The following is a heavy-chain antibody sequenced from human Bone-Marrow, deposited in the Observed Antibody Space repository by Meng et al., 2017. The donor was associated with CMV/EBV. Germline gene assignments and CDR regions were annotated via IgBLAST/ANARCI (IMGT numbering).Heavy chain of an antibody. Sequence: ASVKVSCKASGYTFTGYYMHWVRQAPGQGLEWMGWINPNSGGTNYAQKFQGRVTMTRDTSISTAYMELSRLRSDDTAVYYCARENYVGTSPPGYWGQGTLVTASS. D-gene: IGHD4-23*01. CDR3: ARENYVGTSPPGY. V-gene: IGHV1-2*02. J-gene: IGHJ4*02. CDR1: GYTFTGYY. CDR2: INPNSGGT.